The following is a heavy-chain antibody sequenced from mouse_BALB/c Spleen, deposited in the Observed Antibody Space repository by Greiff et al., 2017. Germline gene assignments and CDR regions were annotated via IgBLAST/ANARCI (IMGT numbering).Heavy chain of an antibody. CDR1: GFTFSSFG. CDR2: ISSGSSTI. D-gene: IGHD2-3*01. J-gene: IGHJ4*01. CDR3: ARSGDGYPYYYAMDY. V-gene: IGHV5-17*02. Sequence: EVQGVESGGGLVQPGGSRKLSCAASGFTFSSFGMHWVRQAPEKGLEWVAYISSGSSTIYYADTVKGRFTISRDNPKNTLFLQMTSLRSEDTAMYYCARSGDGYPYYYAMDYWGQGTSVTVSS.